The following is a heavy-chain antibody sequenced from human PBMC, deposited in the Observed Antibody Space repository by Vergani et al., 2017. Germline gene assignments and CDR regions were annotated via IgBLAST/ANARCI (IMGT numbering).Heavy chain of an antibody. J-gene: IGHJ6*03. V-gene: IGHV4-59*01. CDR2: IYYSGST. CDR1: GGSISSYY. D-gene: IGHD6-6*01. Sequence: QVQLQESGPGLVKPSQTLSLTCTVSGGSISSYYWSWIRQPPGKGLEWIGYIYYSGSTNYNPSLKSRVTISVDTSKNLFSLKLSSVTAADTAVYYCASNIAVSSSSGWAKYYYYMDVWGKGTTVTVSS. CDR3: ASNIAVSSSSGWAKYYYYMDV.